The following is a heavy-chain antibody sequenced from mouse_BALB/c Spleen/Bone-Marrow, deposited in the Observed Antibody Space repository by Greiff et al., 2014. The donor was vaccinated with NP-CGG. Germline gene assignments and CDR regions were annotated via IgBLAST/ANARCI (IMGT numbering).Heavy chain of an antibody. CDR2: IWSDGST. Sequence: VKLMESGPGLVAPSQSLSITCTISGFSLTSYGVHWVRQPPGKGLEWLVVIWSDGSTTYNSALKSRLSISKGNSKSQVFLKMNSLQTDDTAMYYCARHGNYAMDYWGQGTSVTVSS. D-gene: IGHD1-1*02. CDR1: GFSLTSYG. CDR3: ARHGNYAMDY. V-gene: IGHV2-6-1*01. J-gene: IGHJ4*01.